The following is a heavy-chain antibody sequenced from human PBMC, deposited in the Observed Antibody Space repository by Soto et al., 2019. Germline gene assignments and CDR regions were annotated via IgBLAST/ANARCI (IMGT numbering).Heavy chain of an antibody. J-gene: IGHJ4*02. Sequence: GSLRLSCAASGFTFSSYGMHWVRQAPGKGLEWVAVISYDGSNKYYADSVKGRFTISRDNSKNTLYLQMNSLRAEDTAVYYCAKDHLYPWLLDYWGQGTLVTVSS. V-gene: IGHV3-30*18. CDR2: ISYDGSNK. CDR1: GFTFSSYG. D-gene: IGHD5-12*01. CDR3: AKDHLYPWLLDY.